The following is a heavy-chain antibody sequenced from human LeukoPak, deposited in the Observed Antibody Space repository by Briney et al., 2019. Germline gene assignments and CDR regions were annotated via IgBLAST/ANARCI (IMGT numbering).Heavy chain of an antibody. J-gene: IGHJ4*02. D-gene: IGHD1-26*01. Sequence: PGGSLRLSCAASGVTFSSYWMSWVRQAPGKGLEWVANIKQDGSEKYYVDSVKGRFTISRDNAKNSLYLQMNSLRAEDTAVYYCARDKIVGATYFDYWGQGTLVTVSS. CDR3: ARDKIVGATYFDY. V-gene: IGHV3-7*01. CDR1: GVTFSSYW. CDR2: IKQDGSEK.